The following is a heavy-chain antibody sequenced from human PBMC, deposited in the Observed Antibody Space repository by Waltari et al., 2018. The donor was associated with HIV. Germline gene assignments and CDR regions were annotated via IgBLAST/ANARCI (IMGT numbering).Heavy chain of an antibody. D-gene: IGHD3-22*01. J-gene: IGHJ4*02. CDR1: GASLRVNY. CDR3: ARLNDSSGLFDY. CDR2: INHSGST. V-gene: IGHV4-34*01. Sequence: QVRLQQWCAGLLKPSETLPLPCAVFGASLRVNYGSWIRNPQRKGLEWIGVINHSGSTNYNPSIKSRITISVDTSKNQFSLKLKSVAAAETAVYYCARLNDSSGLFDYWGQGTLVTVSS.